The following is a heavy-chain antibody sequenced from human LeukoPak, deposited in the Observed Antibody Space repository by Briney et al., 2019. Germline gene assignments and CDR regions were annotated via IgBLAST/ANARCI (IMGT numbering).Heavy chain of an antibody. V-gene: IGHV4-39*01. D-gene: IGHD2-2*02. J-gene: IGHJ4*02. Sequence: SETLTLTYTVCGGSNSSSSYYWGWIRQPPGKGLEWIGSIYYSGSTYYNLSLKSRVTISVDTSKNQFSLKLSSVTAADTAVYYCARRPQTSIFDYWGQGTLVTVSS. CDR1: GGSNSSSSYY. CDR2: IYYSGST. CDR3: ARRPQTSIFDY.